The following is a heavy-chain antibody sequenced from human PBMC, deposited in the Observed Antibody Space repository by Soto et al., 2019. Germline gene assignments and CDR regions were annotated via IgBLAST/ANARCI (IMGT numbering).Heavy chain of an antibody. V-gene: IGHV3-53*04. CDR2: IYSGGST. Sequence: GESLKISCAASGFTVSSNYMSWVRQAPGKGLEWVSVIYSGGSTYYADSVKGRFTISRHNSKNTLYLQMNSLRAEDTAVYYCARETGPNYYGMDVWGQGTTVTVSS. CDR1: GFTVSSNY. J-gene: IGHJ6*02. CDR3: ARETGPNYYGMDV.